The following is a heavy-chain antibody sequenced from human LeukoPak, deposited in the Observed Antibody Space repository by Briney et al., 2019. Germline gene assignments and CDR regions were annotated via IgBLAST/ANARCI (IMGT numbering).Heavy chain of an antibody. J-gene: IGHJ4*02. D-gene: IGHD6-13*01. Sequence: GGSLRLSCAASGFTFSTYWMSWVRQAPGKGLEWVSVIYSGGSTYYADSVKGRFTISRDNAKNSLYLRMNSLRAEDTAVYYCARDPGDGGYSSDYWGQGTLVTVSS. CDR1: GFTFSTYW. V-gene: IGHV3-66*01. CDR2: IYSGGST. CDR3: ARDPGDGGYSSDY.